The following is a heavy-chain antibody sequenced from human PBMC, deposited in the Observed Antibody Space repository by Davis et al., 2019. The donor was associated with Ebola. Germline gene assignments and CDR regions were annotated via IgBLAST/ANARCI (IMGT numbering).Heavy chain of an antibody. CDR1: RASISSCSYR. Sequence: PSRTLSLTCTVSRASISSCSYRWSWIRQHPGKGLEWIGYIYSSGYTNYSPSLKSRVTISVDTSKNQFSLKLSSVTAADTAVYYCARDLEGATIAPWGQGTLVTASS. CDR2: IYSSGYT. J-gene: IGHJ5*02. V-gene: IGHV4-31*03. D-gene: IGHD5-12*01. CDR3: ARDLEGATIAP.